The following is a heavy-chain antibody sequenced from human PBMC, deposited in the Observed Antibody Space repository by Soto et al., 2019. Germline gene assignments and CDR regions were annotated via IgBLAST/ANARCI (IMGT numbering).Heavy chain of an antibody. D-gene: IGHD1-7*01. V-gene: IGHV3-30-3*01. CDR2: ISYDGSNK. Sequence: PGGSLRLSCAASGFTFSSYAMHWVRQAPGKGLEWVAVISYDGSNKYYADSVKGRFTISRDNSKNTLYLQMNSLRAEDTAVYYCANKLELLQNFDYWGQGTLVTVSS. CDR1: GFTFSSYA. CDR3: ANKLELLQNFDY. J-gene: IGHJ4*02.